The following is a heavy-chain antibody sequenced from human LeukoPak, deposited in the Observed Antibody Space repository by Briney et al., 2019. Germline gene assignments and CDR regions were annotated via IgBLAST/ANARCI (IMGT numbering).Heavy chain of an antibody. CDR2: IYYSGNT. V-gene: IGHV4-59*08. Sequence: PSETLSLTCTVSGVSISSYYWSWIRQPPGKGLDWIGYIYYSGNTNYNPSLKSRVTISLDTSKNQFSLKLTSVTAADTAMYYCARRTAKTPNYFDYWGQGALVTVSA. J-gene: IGHJ4*02. D-gene: IGHD1-1*01. CDR3: ARRTAKTPNYFDY. CDR1: GVSISSYY.